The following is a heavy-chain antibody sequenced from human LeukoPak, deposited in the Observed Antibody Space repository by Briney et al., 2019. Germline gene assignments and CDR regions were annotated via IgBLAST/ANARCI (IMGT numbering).Heavy chain of an antibody. CDR2: IYPGDSDT. Sequence: GESLKISCKGSGYRFTSYWIGWVRQMPGKGLEWMGIIYPGDSDTRYSPSFQGQVTISADKSISTAYLQWSSLKASDTAMYYCARQRIAAAAPFDYWGQGTLVTVSS. J-gene: IGHJ4*02. CDR1: GYRFTSYW. D-gene: IGHD6-13*01. V-gene: IGHV5-51*01. CDR3: ARQRIAAAAPFDY.